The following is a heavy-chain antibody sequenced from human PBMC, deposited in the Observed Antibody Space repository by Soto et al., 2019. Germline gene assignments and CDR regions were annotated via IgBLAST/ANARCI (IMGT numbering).Heavy chain of an antibody. CDR2: IYYSGST. CDR3: ATHLGAYRDYLQYFQH. J-gene: IGHJ1*01. V-gene: IGHV4-39*01. Sequence: SETLSLTCTVSGDSISSSTYYWGWIRQPPGKGLEWIGSIYYSGSTYYNPSLKSRVTISVDTSKNQFSLKLSSVTAADTAVFYCATHLGAYRDYLQYFQHWGQGTLVTVSS. D-gene: IGHD3-16*01. CDR1: GDSISSSTYY.